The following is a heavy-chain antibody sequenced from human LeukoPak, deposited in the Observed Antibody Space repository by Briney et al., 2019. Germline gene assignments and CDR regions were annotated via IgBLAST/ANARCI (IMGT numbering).Heavy chain of an antibody. CDR2: ISGSGGST. CDR3: AKDCMIPQAYYYDSSGYYQTFDY. CDR1: GFTFSSYA. J-gene: IGHJ4*02. V-gene: IGHV3-23*01. Sequence: GGSLRLSCAASGFTFSSYAMSWVRQAPGKGLEWVSAISGSGGSTYYADSVKGRFTISRDNSKNTLYLQINSLRAEDTAVYYCAKDCMIPQAYYYDSSGYYQTFDYWGQGTLVTVSS. D-gene: IGHD3-22*01.